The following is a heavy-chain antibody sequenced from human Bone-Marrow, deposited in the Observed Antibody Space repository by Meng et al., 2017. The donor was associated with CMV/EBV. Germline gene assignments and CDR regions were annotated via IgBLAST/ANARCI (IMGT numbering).Heavy chain of an antibody. V-gene: IGHV5-51*01. D-gene: IGHD3-3*01. CDR2: IYPGDSDT. Sequence: KVSCKGSGYSFTSYWIGWVRQMPGKGLEWMGIIYPGDSDTRYSPSFQGQVTISADKSTSTAYMELSSLRSEDTAVYYCARPEDDFWSGYGRNYYYYGMDVWGQGTTVTVSS. J-gene: IGHJ6*02. CDR3: ARPEDDFWSGYGRNYYYYGMDV. CDR1: GYSFTSYW.